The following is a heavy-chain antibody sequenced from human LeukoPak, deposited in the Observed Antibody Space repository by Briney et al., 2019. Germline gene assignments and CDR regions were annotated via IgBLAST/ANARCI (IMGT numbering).Heavy chain of an antibody. D-gene: IGHD6-13*01. CDR1: GFTLSSYA. V-gene: IGHV3-23*01. Sequence: PGGSLRLSCAASGFTLSSYARRWVRQAPGKGLEWVSAISGSGGSTYYADSVKGRFTISRDNSKNTLYLQMNSLRAEDTAVYYCAKDRLAAAGPNWFDPWGQGTLVTVSS. CDR3: AKDRLAAAGPNWFDP. CDR2: ISGSGGST. J-gene: IGHJ5*02.